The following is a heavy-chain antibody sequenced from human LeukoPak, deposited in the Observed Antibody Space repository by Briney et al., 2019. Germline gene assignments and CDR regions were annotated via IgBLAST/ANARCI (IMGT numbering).Heavy chain of an antibody. V-gene: IGHV1-69*13. CDR1: GGTFNNHA. CDR2: IIPIFGTP. Sequence: SVKVSCKASGGTFNNHAISWVRQAPGQGLEWMGAIIPIFGTPNYAQNFQGRVTITADASMSTVYMERSSLRSEDTAVYYCARLHGEYDPDWYFDLWGRGTLVTVSS. D-gene: IGHD4-17*01. J-gene: IGHJ2*01. CDR3: ARLHGEYDPDWYFDL.